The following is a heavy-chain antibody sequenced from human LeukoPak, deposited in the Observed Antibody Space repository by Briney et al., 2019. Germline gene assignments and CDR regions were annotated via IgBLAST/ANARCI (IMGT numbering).Heavy chain of an antibody. CDR1: GYSFTAHH. J-gene: IGHJ4*02. V-gene: IGHV1-2*02. Sequence: GASVKVSCKPSGYSFTAHHIHWMRQAPGQGLEWVGWTVPRSGDTNYAQRFQGRVTMTRDTSISTVYMELSGLTSDDTAVYYCAVSIQAASIPAFDYWGQGAPVTVSS. CDR2: TVPRSGDT. D-gene: IGHD6-25*01. CDR3: AVSIQAASIPAFDY.